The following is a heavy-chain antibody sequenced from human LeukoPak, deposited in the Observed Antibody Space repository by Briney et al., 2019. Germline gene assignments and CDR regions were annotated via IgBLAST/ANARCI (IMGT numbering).Heavy chain of an antibody. V-gene: IGHV3-30*02. CDR2: IRYDGSNK. CDR3: AKDHDSGSYSLGYFDF. Sequence: SGGSLRLSCAASGFTFSSYGMHWVRQAPGKGLEWVAFIRYDGSNKYYADSVKGRFTISRDNSKNTLYLQMNSLRAEDTAVYYCAKDHDSGSYSLGYFDFWGQGTLVTVSS. D-gene: IGHD1-26*01. J-gene: IGHJ4*02. CDR1: GFTFSSYG.